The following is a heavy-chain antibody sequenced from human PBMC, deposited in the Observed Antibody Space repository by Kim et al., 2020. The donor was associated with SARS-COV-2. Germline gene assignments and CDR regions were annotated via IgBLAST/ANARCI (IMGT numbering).Heavy chain of an antibody. V-gene: IGHV3-74*01. CDR2: INSDGSST. J-gene: IGHJ4*02. D-gene: IGHD3-10*01. CDR1: GFTFSNYS. CDR3: AFLYGSGGYGDSYYVDS. Sequence: GGSLRLSCAASGFTFSNYSMHWVRQAPGKGLVWVSRINSDGSSTSYADSVKGRFTISRDNTKNTMSLKMNRLRAEDTAEYYCAFLYGSGGYGDSYYVDSWGQGTLVTVS.